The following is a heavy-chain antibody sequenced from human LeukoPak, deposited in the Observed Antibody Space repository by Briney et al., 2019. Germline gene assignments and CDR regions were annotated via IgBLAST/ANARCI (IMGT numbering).Heavy chain of an antibody. CDR2: IYTSGST. CDR3: ARIHYDSSGYPDY. CDR1: GGSISSGSYY. Sequence: SETLSLTCTVSGGSISSGSYYWSWIRQPAGKGLEWIGRIYTSGSTNYNPSLKSRVTISVDTSKNQFSLKLSSVTAADTAVYYCARIHYDSSGYPDYWGQGTLVTVSS. V-gene: IGHV4-61*02. D-gene: IGHD3-22*01. J-gene: IGHJ4*02.